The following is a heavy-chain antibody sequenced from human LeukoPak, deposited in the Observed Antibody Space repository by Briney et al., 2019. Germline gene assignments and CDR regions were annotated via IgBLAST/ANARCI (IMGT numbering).Heavy chain of an antibody. CDR1: DGSINGYY. J-gene: IGHJ3*01. V-gene: IGHV4-59*01. CDR2: MYSGGTT. D-gene: IGHD6-13*01. CDR3: ARPSAHSSTNDAFDL. Sequence: SETLSLTCTVSDGSINGYYWSWSRQPPGKGLDCSGDMYSGGTTNYSPSLKRRVTISEDKSKTPFYLKLPSVTAADTAVYYCARPSAHSSTNDAFDLWGQGTLVTVSS.